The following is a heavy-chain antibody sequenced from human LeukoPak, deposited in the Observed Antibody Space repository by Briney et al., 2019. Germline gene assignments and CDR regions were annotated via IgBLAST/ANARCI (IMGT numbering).Heavy chain of an antibody. CDR1: GFTVSSNY. J-gene: IGHJ4*02. V-gene: IGHV3-53*01. D-gene: IGHD3-3*01. Sequence: PGGSLRLSCAASGFTVSSNYMSWVRQAPGKGLEWVSVIYSGGSTYYAGSVKGRFTISRDNSKNTLYLQMNSLRAEDTAVYYCAKSSYDPLGADYWGQGSLVTVSS. CDR2: IYSGGST. CDR3: AKSSYDPLGADY.